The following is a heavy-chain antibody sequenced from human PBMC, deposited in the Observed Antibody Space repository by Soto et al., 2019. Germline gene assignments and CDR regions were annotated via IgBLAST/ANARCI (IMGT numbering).Heavy chain of an antibody. CDR1: GGSIIGYY. J-gene: IGHJ6*02. CDR2: MYNTGST. D-gene: IGHD2-21*02. V-gene: IGHV4-59*01. CDR3: ARDLWGYCGTDCYPLDV. Sequence: SETLSLTCTFSGGSIIGYYWSWIRQPPGKGLEWIGYMYNTGSTVYNPSFKSRVTISVDTSKNQFSLKLNSVTAADTAVYYCARDLWGYCGTDCYPLDVWGQGTTVTVS.